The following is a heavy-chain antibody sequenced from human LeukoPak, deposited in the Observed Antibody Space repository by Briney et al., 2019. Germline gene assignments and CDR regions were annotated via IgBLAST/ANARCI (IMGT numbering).Heavy chain of an antibody. D-gene: IGHD3-9*01. Sequence: SVKVSCKASGGTFSSYAISWVRQAPGQGLEWMGGIIPIFGTANYAQKFQGRVTITADESTSTAYMELSSLRSEDTAVYYCARGLDYDILTGYRGGYYYYYYMDVWGKGTTVTISS. J-gene: IGHJ6*03. V-gene: IGHV1-69*13. CDR1: GGTFSSYA. CDR3: ARGLDYDILTGYRGGYYYYYYMDV. CDR2: IIPIFGTA.